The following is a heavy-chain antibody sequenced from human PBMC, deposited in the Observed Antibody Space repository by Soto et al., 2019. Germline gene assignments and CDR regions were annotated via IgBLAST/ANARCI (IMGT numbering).Heavy chain of an antibody. V-gene: IGHV4-30-4*01. D-gene: IGHD6-19*01. CDR2: IYYSGST. CDR3: MNYKSGWEY. CDR1: GGSISSGDYY. J-gene: IGHJ4*02. Sequence: PSETLSLTCTVSGGSISSGDYYWSWIRQPPGKGLEWIGFIYYSGSTYYSPSLKSRVTISADTSNNQLSLRLSSVTAADTAVFHCMNYKSGWEYWGQGTVVTVSS.